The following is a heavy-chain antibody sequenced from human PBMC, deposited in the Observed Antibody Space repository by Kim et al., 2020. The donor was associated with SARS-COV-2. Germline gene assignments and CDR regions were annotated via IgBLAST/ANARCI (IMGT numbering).Heavy chain of an antibody. D-gene: IGHD4-17*01. CDR3: ASHDDYGDYGPRSYDAFDI. J-gene: IGHJ3*02. CDR2: IYSGGST. Sequence: GGSLRLSCAASGFTVSSNYMSWVRQAPGKGLEWVSVIYSGGSTYYADSVKGRFTISRDNSKNTLYLQMNSLRAEDTAVYYCASHDDYGDYGPRSYDAFDIWGQGTMVTVSS. CDR1: GFTVSSNY. V-gene: IGHV3-53*01.